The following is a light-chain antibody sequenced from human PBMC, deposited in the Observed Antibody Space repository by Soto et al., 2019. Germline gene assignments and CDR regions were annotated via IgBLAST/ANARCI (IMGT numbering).Light chain of an antibody. CDR3: HQYVSSWT. J-gene: IGKJ1*01. V-gene: IGKV3-20*01. CDR1: QSVSSTY. Sequence: EIVLTQSPATLSLSPGERATLSCRASQSVSSTYVAWYQQKSGQAPRLLIYGASSRATGIPDRFSGSGSGTDFILTISRLEPEDFAVYYCHQYVSSWTFGQGTKVDIK. CDR2: GAS.